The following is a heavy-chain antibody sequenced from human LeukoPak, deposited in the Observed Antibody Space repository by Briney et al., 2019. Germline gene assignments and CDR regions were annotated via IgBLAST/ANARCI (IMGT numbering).Heavy chain of an antibody. CDR1: GFTVSSNY. CDR2: IYSGGST. Sequence: PGGSLRLSCAASGFTVSSNYMSWVRQAPGKGLEWVSVIYSGGSTYYADSVKGRFTISRDNSKNTLYLQMNSLRAEDTAVYYCARVGTVEAFDIWGQGTMVTVSS. J-gene: IGHJ3*02. CDR3: ARVGTVEAFDI. V-gene: IGHV3-66*01. D-gene: IGHD4-17*01.